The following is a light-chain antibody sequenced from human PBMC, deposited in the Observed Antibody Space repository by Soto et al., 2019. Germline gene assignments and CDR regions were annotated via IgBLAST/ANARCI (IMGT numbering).Light chain of an antibody. Sequence: DIQMSQSPSSLSASVGDRVTMTCRAAESISRHLNWYQQKPGRAPDLLIYAASTLQNGVPSRFTGSGSGTEFTLTITGLQLEDSATYYCQQDYSTLATFGQGTRLEI. V-gene: IGKV1-39*01. J-gene: IGKJ5*01. CDR1: ESISRH. CDR2: AAS. CDR3: QQDYSTLAT.